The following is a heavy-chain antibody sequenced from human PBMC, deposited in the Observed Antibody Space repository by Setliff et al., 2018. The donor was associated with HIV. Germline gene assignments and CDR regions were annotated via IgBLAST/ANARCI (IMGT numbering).Heavy chain of an antibody. J-gene: IGHJ4*02. CDR3: ASHDYYDSSVYYYRFDY. V-gene: IGHV5-10-1*01. CDR2: IDPSDSYT. Sequence: GESLNISCKGSGYSFTSYWINWVRQMPGKGLEWMGRIDPSDSYTNYNPSFQGHVTISADKSISTAYLQWSSLKASDTAMYYCASHDYYDSSVYYYRFDYWGQGTLVTVSS. D-gene: IGHD3-22*01. CDR1: GYSFTSYW.